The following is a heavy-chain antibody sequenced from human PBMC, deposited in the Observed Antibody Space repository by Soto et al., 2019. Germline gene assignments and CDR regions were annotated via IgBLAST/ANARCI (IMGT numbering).Heavy chain of an antibody. Sequence: ASVKVSCKASGYTFTNYFMFWVRQAPGQGLECMGMINPSGDSTSYAQKFKGRVTLTRDKSTSTAYMELSSLRSEDTAVYYCARAERNYYDSSGYPNFDYWGQGTLVTVSS. CDR3: ARAERNYYDSSGYPNFDY. J-gene: IGHJ4*02. V-gene: IGHV1-46*01. CDR1: GYTFTNYF. D-gene: IGHD3-22*01. CDR2: INPSGDST.